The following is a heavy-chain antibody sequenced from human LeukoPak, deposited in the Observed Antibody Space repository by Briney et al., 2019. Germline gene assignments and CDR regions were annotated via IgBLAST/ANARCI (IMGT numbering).Heavy chain of an antibody. Sequence: ASVTVSCKASGYTFTGYHMHWVRQAPGQGLEWMGWINPNSGGTNYAQKFQGRVTITRDTSISTAYMELSRLRSDDTAVYYCARGPLLSLHMDGWGKGTTVSLSS. CDR3: ARGPLLSLHMDG. D-gene: IGHD2-15*01. J-gene: IGHJ6*03. CDR2: INPNSGGT. CDR1: GYTFTGYH. V-gene: IGHV1-2*02.